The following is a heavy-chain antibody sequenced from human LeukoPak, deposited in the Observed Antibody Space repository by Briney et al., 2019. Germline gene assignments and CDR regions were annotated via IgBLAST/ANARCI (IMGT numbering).Heavy chain of an antibody. Sequence: GGSLRLSCVASGFTFSRNGMHWVRQAPGKGLEWVAFIRYDGSNKYYADSAKGRFTISRDNSKNTLYLQMNSLRAEDTAVYYCAKDTTPPKAGFDSWGQGTLVTVSS. CDR2: IRYDGSNK. V-gene: IGHV3-30*02. J-gene: IGHJ5*01. D-gene: IGHD1-1*01. CDR1: GFTFSRNG. CDR3: AKDTTPPKAGFDS.